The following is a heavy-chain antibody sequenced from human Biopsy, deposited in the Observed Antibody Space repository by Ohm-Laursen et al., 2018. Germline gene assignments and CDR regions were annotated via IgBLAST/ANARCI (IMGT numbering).Heavy chain of an antibody. Sequence: RSLRLSCIASGFTFDDYAMHWVRQAPGKGLEWVSGISWHSGSRGYADSVKGRFTISRDNAKKLLYLQMNSLRAEDTALYYCAKDVRVKVQLDGMDVWGQGTTVTVSS. CDR2: ISWHSGSR. CDR1: GFTFDDYA. D-gene: IGHD1-1*01. J-gene: IGHJ6*02. CDR3: AKDVRVKVQLDGMDV. V-gene: IGHV3-9*01.